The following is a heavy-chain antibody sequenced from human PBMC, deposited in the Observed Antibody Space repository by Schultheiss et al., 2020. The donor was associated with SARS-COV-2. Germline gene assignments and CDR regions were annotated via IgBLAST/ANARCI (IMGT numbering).Heavy chain of an antibody. CDR2: IYPGDSDT. CDR3: ARLMGDIVVVPAASDYGDYVGDYYYYMDV. D-gene: IGHD2-2*01. CDR1: GYSFTSYW. V-gene: IGHV5-51*01. J-gene: IGHJ6*03. Sequence: GGSLRLSCKGSGYSFTSYWIGWVRQMPGKGLEWMGIIYPGDSDTRYSPSFQGQVTISADKSISTAYLQWSSLKASDTAMYYCARLMGDIVVVPAASDYGDYVGDYYYYMDVCGKGTTVTVSS.